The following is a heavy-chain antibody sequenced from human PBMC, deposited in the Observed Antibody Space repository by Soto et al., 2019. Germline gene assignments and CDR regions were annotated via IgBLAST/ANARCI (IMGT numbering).Heavy chain of an antibody. J-gene: IGHJ4*02. CDR3: ASSGGGEDY. Sequence: QVQLQESGPGLVKPSGTLSLSCAVSGGSISSSHWWTWVRQPPGKGLEWIGEIYHSGSTNYNPSLKSRVTISVDTSRNRFSLNLSSVTAADTAVYYCASSGGGEDYWGQGILVTVSS. D-gene: IGHD3-16*01. V-gene: IGHV4-4*02. CDR2: IYHSGST. CDR1: GGSISSSHW.